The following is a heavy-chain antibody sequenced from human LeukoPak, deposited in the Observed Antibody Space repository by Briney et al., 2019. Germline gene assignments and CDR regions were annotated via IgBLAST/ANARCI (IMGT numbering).Heavy chain of an antibody. J-gene: IGHJ4*02. CDR1: GDTFSRYA. Sequence: SVKVSCKASGDTFSRYAINWVRQAPGQGPEWMGRITPFLGIANYPQKFQGRVTITADESTTTVYMELSSLRSEDTAVYYCAREACREVGLMWPRLGGQDCRYDHWGQGTLVTVSS. CDR2: ITPFLGIA. CDR3: AREACREVGLMWPRLGGQDCRYDH. D-gene: IGHD3-16*01. V-gene: IGHV1-69*04.